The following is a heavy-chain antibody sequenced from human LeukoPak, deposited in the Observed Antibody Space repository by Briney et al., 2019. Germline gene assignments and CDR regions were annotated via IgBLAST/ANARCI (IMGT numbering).Heavy chain of an antibody. CDR2: INTDGSNT. D-gene: IGHD3-10*01. CDR1: GFTFRSYW. V-gene: IGHV3-74*01. Sequence: GGSLRLSCAASGFTFRSYWMHWVRQAPGKGLVWVSRINTDGSNTNYADSVKGRFTISRDNAKNTLYLQMSSLRAEDTAVYYCARRPYSSGNYKSAFDIWGQGTMVTVSS. CDR3: ARRPYSSGNYKSAFDI. J-gene: IGHJ3*02.